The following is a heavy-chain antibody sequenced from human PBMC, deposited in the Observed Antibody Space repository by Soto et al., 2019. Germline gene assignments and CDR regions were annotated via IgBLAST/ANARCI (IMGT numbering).Heavy chain of an antibody. CDR1: GDSISSGGYY. J-gene: IGHJ6*02. Sequence: QVQLQESGPGLVKPSQTLSLTCTVSGDSISSGGYYWSWIRQHPGKGLEWIGYIYYSGSTYYNPSLKSRVTISVETSKNQLSLKLSSVTAADTAVYYCAASCVGCGGFNYYGMDVWGQGTTVTVSS. CDR2: IYYSGST. CDR3: AASCVGCGGFNYYGMDV. V-gene: IGHV4-31*03. D-gene: IGHD2-21*01.